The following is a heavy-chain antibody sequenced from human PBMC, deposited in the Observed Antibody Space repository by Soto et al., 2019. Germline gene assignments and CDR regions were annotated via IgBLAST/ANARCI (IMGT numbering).Heavy chain of an antibody. CDR3: ARPRIYDNYGMDV. V-gene: IGHV1-2*04. CDR1: GYTFNSYR. CDR2: INASSGGT. J-gene: IGHJ6*02. Sequence: ASVKVSCKASGYTFNSYRISWVRQAPGQGLEWMGWINASSGGTNYAQKFQGWVTMTRDTSTSTAYMELGRLRSDDTAVYYCARPRIYDNYGMDVWGQGTAVTVSS. D-gene: IGHD3-9*01.